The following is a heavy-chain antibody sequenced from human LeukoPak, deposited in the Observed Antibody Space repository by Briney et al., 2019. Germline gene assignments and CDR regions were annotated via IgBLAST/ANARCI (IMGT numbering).Heavy chain of an antibody. V-gene: IGHV4-39*01. J-gene: IGHJ4*02. Sequence: SSETLSLTCTVSGGSISSSSYYWGWIRQPPGKGLEWIGSIYYSGSTYYNPSLKSRVTISVDTSKNQFSLKLSSVTAADTAVYYCARSSFPGSHFDYWGQGTLVTVSS. CDR3: ARSSFPGSHFDY. CDR1: GGSISSSSYY. CDR2: IYYSGST.